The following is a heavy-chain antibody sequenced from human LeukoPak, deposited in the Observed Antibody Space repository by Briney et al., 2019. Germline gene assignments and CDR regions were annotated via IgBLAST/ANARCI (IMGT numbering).Heavy chain of an antibody. D-gene: IGHD5-12*01. Sequence: GGSLRLSCAASGFTFDDYGMSWVRQAPGKGLEWVSGINWNGGSTGYADSVKGRFTISRDNAKNSLYLQMNSLRAEDTAFYYCASGGSGYYEYFQHWGQGTLVTVSS. CDR1: GFTFDDYG. CDR2: INWNGGST. CDR3: ASGGSGYYEYFQH. J-gene: IGHJ1*01. V-gene: IGHV3-20*04.